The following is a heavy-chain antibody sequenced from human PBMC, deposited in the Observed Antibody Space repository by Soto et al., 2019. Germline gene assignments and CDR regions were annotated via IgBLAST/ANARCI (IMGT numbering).Heavy chain of an antibody. CDR1: GFIFNNYA. J-gene: IGHJ4*02. V-gene: IGHV3-23*01. D-gene: IGHD1-1*01. CDR2: IGDGGVDS. CDR3: VKSGDNYNLLDY. Sequence: PGGSLRLSCAASGFIFNNYAMSWVRQAPGKGLEWVSSIGDGGVDSYYADYVKGRFSISRDNAKSSLYLQISSLRGDDTATYYCVKSGDNYNLLDYWGQGTPVTV.